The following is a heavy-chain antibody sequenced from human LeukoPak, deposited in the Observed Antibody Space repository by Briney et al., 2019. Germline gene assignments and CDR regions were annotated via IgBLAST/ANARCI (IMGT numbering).Heavy chain of an antibody. CDR3: ARDLSGWPS. V-gene: IGHV3-30*04. CDR1: GFAFSSYA. Sequence: PGRSLRLSCAASGFAFSSYAMHWVRQAPGKGLEWVAVISDDGSNKYYADSVKGRFTISRDNSKNTLYLQMNSLRTEDTAVYYCARDLSGWPSWGRGTLVTVSS. CDR2: ISDDGSNK. D-gene: IGHD6-19*01. J-gene: IGHJ5*02.